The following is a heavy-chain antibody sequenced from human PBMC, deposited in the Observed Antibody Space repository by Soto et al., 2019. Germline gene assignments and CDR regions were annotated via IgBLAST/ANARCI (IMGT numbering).Heavy chain of an antibody. CDR1: GFTFSTYW. CDR2: INTDGSTT. V-gene: IGHV3-74*01. J-gene: IGHJ4*02. D-gene: IGHD2-15*01. CDR3: TRDSGGRDAY. Sequence: EVQLVESGGGLVQPGGSLRLSCAASGFTFSTYWMHWVRQAPGKGLEWVSRINTDGSTTNHADSVKGRFTISRDNAKNTLYLQMNSLGAEDTAVYYCTRDSGGRDAYWGQGTLVTVSS.